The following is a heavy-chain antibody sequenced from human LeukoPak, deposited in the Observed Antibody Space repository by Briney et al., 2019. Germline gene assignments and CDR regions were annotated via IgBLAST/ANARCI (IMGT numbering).Heavy chain of an antibody. J-gene: IGHJ4*02. CDR2: IRSKAYGGTT. CDR1: GLTFGDYT. CDR3: TRPHDY. Sequence: GRSLRLSCTASGLTFGDYTMSWVRQAPGKGLEWVGFIRSKAYGGTTEYAASVKGRFTISRDDSKSIAYLQMNSLKTEDTAAYFCTRPHDYWGQGTLVTVSS. V-gene: IGHV3-49*04.